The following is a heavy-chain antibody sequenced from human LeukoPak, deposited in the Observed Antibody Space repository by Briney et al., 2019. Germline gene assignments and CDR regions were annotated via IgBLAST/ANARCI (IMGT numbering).Heavy chain of an antibody. V-gene: IGHV3-23*01. Sequence: PGGSLRLSCAASGFTFSSYAMSWVRQAPGKGLEWVSAISGSGGSTYYADSVKGRFTISRDNSKNTLYLQMNSLRAEDTAVYYCARLGSYDDILTGYYYYYGMDVWGQGITVTVSS. CDR1: GFTFSSYA. CDR2: ISGSGGST. CDR3: ARLGSYDDILTGYYYYYGMDV. D-gene: IGHD3-9*01. J-gene: IGHJ6*02.